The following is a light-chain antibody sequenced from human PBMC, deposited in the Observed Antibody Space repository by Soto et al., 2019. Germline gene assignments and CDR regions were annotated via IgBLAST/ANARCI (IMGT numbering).Light chain of an antibody. J-gene: IGKJ1*01. CDR1: QNVGTF. V-gene: IGKV3-15*01. CDR3: QQYNNWPRT. CDR2: GAS. Sequence: EVVLTQSPGTLSLSPGERATLSCRASQNVGTFLTWYQQKPGQAPRLLIYGASTRATGIPARFSGSGSGTEFTLTISSLQSEDFAVYYCQQYNNWPRTFGQGTKVDIK.